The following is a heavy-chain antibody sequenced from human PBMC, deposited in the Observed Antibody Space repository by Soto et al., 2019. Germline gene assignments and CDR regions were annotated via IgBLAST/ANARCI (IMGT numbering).Heavy chain of an antibody. CDR2: INHSGST. D-gene: IGHD3-16*01. V-gene: IGHV4-34*01. J-gene: IGHJ6*03. CDR3: ARAGDHIWGNKPAYYYYMDV. CDR1: GGSFSGYY. Sequence: SETLSLTCAVYGGSFSGYYWSWIRQPPGKGLEWIGEINHSGSTNYNPSLKSRVTISVDTSKNQFSLKLSSVTAADTAVYYCARAGDHIWGNKPAYYYYMDVWGKGTTVTVSS.